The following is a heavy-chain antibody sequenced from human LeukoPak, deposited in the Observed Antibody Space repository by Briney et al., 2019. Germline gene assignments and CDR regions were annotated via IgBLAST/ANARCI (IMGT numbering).Heavy chain of an antibody. CDR3: ARDTYYDFWSGYYSGGLDY. CDR1: GFTLDDYG. Sequence: GGSLRLSCAASGFTLDDYGMSWVRQAPGKGLEWVSGINWNGGSTGYADSVKGRFTISRDNAKNSLYLQMNSLRAEDTAVYYCARDTYYDFWSGYYSGGLDYWGQGTLVTVSS. D-gene: IGHD3-3*01. J-gene: IGHJ4*02. V-gene: IGHV3-20*04. CDR2: INWNGGST.